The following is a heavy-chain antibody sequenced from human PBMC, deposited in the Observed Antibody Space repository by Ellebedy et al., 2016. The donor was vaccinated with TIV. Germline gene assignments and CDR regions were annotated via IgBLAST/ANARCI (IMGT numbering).Heavy chain of an antibody. CDR2: IVGDMTSR. D-gene: IGHD2-21*01. Sequence: GGSLRLSXAASGFTINSYWMHWVRQAPGKGLVWVSRIVGDMTSRSYADAVGGRFTISRDNARNSLYLQMNSLTAGDTAVYYCVRETLDVGGPGGDWYFDLWGRGTLVTVSS. CDR3: VRETLDVGGPGGDWYFDL. CDR1: GFTINSYW. J-gene: IGHJ2*01. V-gene: IGHV3-74*01.